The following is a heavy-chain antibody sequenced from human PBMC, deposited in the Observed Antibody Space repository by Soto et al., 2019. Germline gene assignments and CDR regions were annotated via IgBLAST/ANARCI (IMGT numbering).Heavy chain of an antibody. Sequence: ASVKVSCKASGYTFTSYGISWVRQAPGQGLEWMGWISAYNGNTNYAQKLQGRVTMTTDTSTSTAYMELRSLRSDDTAVYYCARDYYDFWSGYYPSDYYYGMDVWGQGTTVTVSS. V-gene: IGHV1-18*04. D-gene: IGHD3-3*01. CDR1: GYTFTSYG. J-gene: IGHJ6*02. CDR2: ISAYNGNT. CDR3: ARDYYDFWSGYYPSDYYYGMDV.